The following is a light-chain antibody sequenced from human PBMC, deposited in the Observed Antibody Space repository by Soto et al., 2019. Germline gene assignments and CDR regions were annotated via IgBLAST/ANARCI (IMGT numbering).Light chain of an antibody. J-gene: IGLJ3*02. CDR3: CSYASSATWV. V-gene: IGLV2-23*01. CDR2: EDT. CDR1: VGL. Sequence: QSALTQPASVSGSPGQSITISCTGTVGLVSWYQQHPGKAPKLIIYEDTKRPSGVSTRFSGSKSGNTASLTISGLQAEDEADYYCCSYASSATWVFGGWTKVTVL.